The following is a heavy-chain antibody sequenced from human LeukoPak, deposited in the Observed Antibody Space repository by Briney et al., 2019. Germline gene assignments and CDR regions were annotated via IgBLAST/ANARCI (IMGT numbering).Heavy chain of an antibody. CDR3: ARSSDSSGYSDS. CDR2: IYPGDSDT. Sequence: GESLKISCKGSGYNFTNYWIGWVRQMPGKGLEWMGLIYPGDSDTRYGPSFQGQVTISADKSISTAYVQWSSLKASDTAMYYCARSSDSSGYSDSWGQGPLVTVSS. D-gene: IGHD3-22*01. V-gene: IGHV5-51*01. J-gene: IGHJ4*02. CDR1: GYNFTNYW.